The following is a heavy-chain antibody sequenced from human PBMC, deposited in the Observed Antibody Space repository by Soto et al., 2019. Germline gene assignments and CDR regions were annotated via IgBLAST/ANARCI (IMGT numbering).Heavy chain of an antibody. D-gene: IGHD3-10*01. Sequence: SETLSLTCTVSGGSISSYYWSWIRQPPGKGLEWIGYIYYSGSTNYNPSLKSRVTMSVDTAKNQFSLKVSSVTAADTAVYYCARSPKGLGNFDYWGQGTLGT. CDR1: GGSISSYY. J-gene: IGHJ4*02. CDR3: ARSPKGLGNFDY. CDR2: IYYSGST. V-gene: IGHV4-59*08.